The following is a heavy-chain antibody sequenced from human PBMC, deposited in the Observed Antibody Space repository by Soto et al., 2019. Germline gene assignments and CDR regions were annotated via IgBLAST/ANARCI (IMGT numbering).Heavy chain of an antibody. V-gene: IGHV1-3*01. CDR2: INAGNGNT. Sequence: VASVKVSCKASGYTFTSYAMHWVRQAPGQRLEWMGWINAGNGNTKYSQKFQGRVTITRDTSASTAYMELSSLRSEDTAVYYCARDLTYTSSSYYYYYYGMDVWGQGTTVTVSS. J-gene: IGHJ6*02. CDR3: ARDLTYTSSSYYYYYYGMDV. CDR1: GYTFTSYA. D-gene: IGHD6-6*01.